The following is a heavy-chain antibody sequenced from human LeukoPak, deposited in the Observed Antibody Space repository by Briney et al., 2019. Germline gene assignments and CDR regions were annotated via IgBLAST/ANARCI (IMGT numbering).Heavy chain of an antibody. CDR3: GRRAEAMDPFDY. D-gene: IGHD5-18*01. Sequence: GESLKISCKDSGYCFTSYWIGWVRQMPGKALEWMGIIYPGDSDTRYSPSFQGQVTISADKSINTAYLQWSSLKASDTAIYYCGRRAEAMDPFDYRGQGTLVTVSS. CDR2: IYPGDSDT. V-gene: IGHV5-51*01. CDR1: GYCFTSYW. J-gene: IGHJ4*02.